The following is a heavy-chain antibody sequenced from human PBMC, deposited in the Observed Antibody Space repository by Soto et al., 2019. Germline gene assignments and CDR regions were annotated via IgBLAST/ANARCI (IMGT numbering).Heavy chain of an antibody. CDR2: INHSGST. V-gene: IGHV4-34*01. D-gene: IGHD5-18*01. CDR1: GGSFSGYY. CDR3: ARGKLSRVRNGGYSYVRNYHYYGMDV. J-gene: IGHJ6*02. Sequence: SGTPSLTCAVYGGSFSGYYWGWVRPPPGEGVGWVGGINHSGSTNYNPSLKSRVTISVDTSKNQFSLKLSSVTAADTAVYYCARGKLSRVRNGGYSYVRNYHYYGMDVWGQGTTVTVSS.